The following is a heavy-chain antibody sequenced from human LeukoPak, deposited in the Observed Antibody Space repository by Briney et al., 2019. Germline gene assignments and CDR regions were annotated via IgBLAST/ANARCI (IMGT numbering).Heavy chain of an antibody. Sequence: ASVEVSCKASGYTFTSYGISWVRQAPGQGLEWMGWISAYNGNTNYAQKLQGRVTMTTDTSTSTAYMELRSLRSDDTAVYYCATTVTTYDAFDIWGQGTMVTVSS. J-gene: IGHJ3*02. D-gene: IGHD4-17*01. CDR3: ATTVTTYDAFDI. CDR1: GYTFTSYG. V-gene: IGHV1-18*01. CDR2: ISAYNGNT.